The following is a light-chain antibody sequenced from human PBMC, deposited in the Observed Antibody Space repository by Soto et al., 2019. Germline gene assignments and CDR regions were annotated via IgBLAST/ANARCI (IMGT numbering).Light chain of an antibody. V-gene: IGKV1-39*01. CDR3: QQSDSTGTWT. CDR2: ATS. Sequence: DIQMTQSPSTLSASVGDRVTVTCRASQGISSYLAWYQQKPGKAPKLLIYATSSLQSGVPSRFSGSGSGTDFTLTISSLQPEDFATYHCQQSDSTGTWTFGQGTKVDIK. J-gene: IGKJ1*01. CDR1: QGISSY.